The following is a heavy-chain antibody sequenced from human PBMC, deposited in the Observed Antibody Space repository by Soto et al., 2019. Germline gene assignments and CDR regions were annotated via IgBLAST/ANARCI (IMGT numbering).Heavy chain of an antibody. D-gene: IGHD1-1*01. J-gene: IGHJ4*02. V-gene: IGHV3-7*03. CDR3: MTTTRDSLFDD. Sequence: EVQLVESGGDLVQPGGSLRLSCEASGFSFSSYWMTCVRQAPGTRLEYVAIIRQDGSEKKYVDSVMGRFTISRDNAKTSSYLQMNSLRAEDTAVYYCMTTTRDSLFDDWGQGTLVTVSS. CDR2: IRQDGSEK. CDR1: GFSFSSYW.